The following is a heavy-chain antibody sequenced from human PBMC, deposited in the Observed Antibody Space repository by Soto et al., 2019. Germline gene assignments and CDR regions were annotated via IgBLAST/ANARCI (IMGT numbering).Heavy chain of an antibody. D-gene: IGHD2-8*02. CDR3: ARDKITGLFDY. J-gene: IGHJ4*02. CDR1: GGSFSGYY. V-gene: IGHV4-34*01. CDR2: INHSGST. Sequence: SETLSLTCAVYGGSFSGYYWPWIRQPPGTGLEWIGEINHSGSTNYNPSLKSRVTISVDTSKNQFSLKLTSVTAADTAVYYCARDKITGLFDYWGQGTLVNVSS.